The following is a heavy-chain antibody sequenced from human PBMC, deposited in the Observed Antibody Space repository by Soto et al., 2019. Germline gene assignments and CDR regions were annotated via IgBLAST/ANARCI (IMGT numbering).Heavy chain of an antibody. V-gene: IGHV3-30*03. CDR2: ISYDGSNE. J-gene: IGHJ4*02. CDR3: ARVYVVSNGAYVPSPCCFDH. Sequence: QVRLVESGGGVVQPGKSLRLSCAASGFIFSRYGMHWVRQAPGKGLEWVTVISYDGSNEYYADSVKGRFTISRDNLKNTVFLQMNSLRIEDAAVYYGARVYVVSNGAYVPSPCCFDHWGKGTLVTVSS. D-gene: IGHD4-17*01. CDR1: GFIFSRYG.